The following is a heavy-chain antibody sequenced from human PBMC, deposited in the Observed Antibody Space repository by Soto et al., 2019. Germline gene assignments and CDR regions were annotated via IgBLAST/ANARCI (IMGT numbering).Heavy chain of an antibody. CDR2: IYYSGST. CDR3: ARGTRYGSGRFDY. CDR1: GGSISSYY. D-gene: IGHD3-10*01. Sequence: LSLTCTVSGGSISSYYWSWIRQPPGKGLEWIGYIYYSGSTNYNPSLKSRVTISVDTSKNQFSLKLSSVTAADTAVYYCARGTRYGSGRFDYWGQGTLVTVSS. J-gene: IGHJ4*02. V-gene: IGHV4-59*01.